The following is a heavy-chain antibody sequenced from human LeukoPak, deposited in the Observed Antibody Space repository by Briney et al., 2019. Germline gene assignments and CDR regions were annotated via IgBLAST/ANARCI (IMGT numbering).Heavy chain of an antibody. J-gene: IGHJ6*02. Sequence: ASVKVSCKASGYTFTSYCISWVRQAPGQGLEWMGWISAYNGNTNYAQKLQGRVTMTTDTSTSTAYMELRSLRSDDTAVYYCARGGYYSGGSCYYYYYYGMDVWGQGTTVAVSS. CDR2: ISAYNGNT. V-gene: IGHV1-18*01. CDR1: GYTFTSYC. D-gene: IGHD2-15*01. CDR3: ARGGYYSGGSCYYYYYYGMDV.